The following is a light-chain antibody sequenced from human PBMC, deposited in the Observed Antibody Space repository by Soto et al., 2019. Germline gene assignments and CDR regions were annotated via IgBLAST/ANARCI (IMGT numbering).Light chain of an antibody. J-gene: IGKJ4*01. CDR1: QDISTW. CDR2: TAS. V-gene: IGKV1-12*01. Sequence: DIQMTQSPSSVSASVGDRVTITCRASQDISTWLAWFQQKPGEAPRLLIYTASSLHTGVPSRFSGSGSGTDFTLTITRLQPEDFATYYCQKGNSFPLTFGGGTKVEIK. CDR3: QKGNSFPLT.